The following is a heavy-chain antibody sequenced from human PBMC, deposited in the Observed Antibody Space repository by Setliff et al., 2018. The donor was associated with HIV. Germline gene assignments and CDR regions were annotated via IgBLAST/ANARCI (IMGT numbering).Heavy chain of an antibody. CDR1: GYSFRSHW. J-gene: IGHJ4*02. Sequence: GESLKISCKGSGYSFRSHWIVWVRQMPGKGLEWMGVIYPGDSDTRYNPSFQGQVAISADKSISTAYLQWSSLKASDTAMYYCARPGGTGPPAVFDYWGQGTLVTVSS. CDR3: ARPGGTGPPAVFDY. CDR2: IYPGDSDT. V-gene: IGHV5-51*01.